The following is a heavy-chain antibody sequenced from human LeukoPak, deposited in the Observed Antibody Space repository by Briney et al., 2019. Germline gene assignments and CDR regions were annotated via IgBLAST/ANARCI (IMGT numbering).Heavy chain of an antibody. J-gene: IGHJ4*02. V-gene: IGHV3-48*01. D-gene: IGHD3-3*01. CDR1: GFTFSTYS. Sequence: GGSLRLSCAASGFTFSTYSMNWVRQAPGKGLEWISYIGGSGSTIYYADSVKGRFTISRDNSKNTLYLQMNSLRAEDTAVYYCAKDVGIFGVVINGRYFDYWGQGTLVTVSS. CDR3: AKDVGIFGVVINGRYFDY. CDR2: IGGSGSTI.